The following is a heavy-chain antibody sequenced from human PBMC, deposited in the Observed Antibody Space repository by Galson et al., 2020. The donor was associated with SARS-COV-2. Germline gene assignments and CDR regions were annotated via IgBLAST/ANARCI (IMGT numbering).Heavy chain of an antibody. CDR2: IYYIGST. D-gene: IGHD2-2*01. V-gene: IGHV4-31*03. Sequence: ASETPSLTCIVSGGAISSGGYYWSWIRQHPGKGLEWIGYIYYIGSTYYNPSPKTRVTISVDTSKNQFSLKLVSVTAADTAVYYCATETLVVERYYYYGMDVWGQGTTVTVSS. CDR1: GGAISSGGYY. J-gene: IGHJ6*02. CDR3: ATETLVVERYYYYGMDV.